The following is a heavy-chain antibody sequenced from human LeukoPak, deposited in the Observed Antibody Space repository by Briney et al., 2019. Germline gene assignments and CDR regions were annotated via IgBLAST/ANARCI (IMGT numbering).Heavy chain of an antibody. J-gene: IGHJ4*02. CDR1: GGSFSGYY. CDR2: INHSGST. CDR3: ASGADYDVSD. V-gene: IGHV4-34*01. Sequence: SETLSLTCAVYGGSFSGYYWSWIRQPPGKGLEWIGEINHSGSTNYNPSLKSRVTISVDTSKNQFSLKLSSVTAADTAVYYCASGADYDVSDWGQGTLVTVSS. D-gene: IGHD3-22*01.